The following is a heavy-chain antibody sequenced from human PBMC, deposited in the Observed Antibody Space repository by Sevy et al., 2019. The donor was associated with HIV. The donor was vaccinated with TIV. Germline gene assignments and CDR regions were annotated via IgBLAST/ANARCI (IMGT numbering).Heavy chain of an antibody. CDR1: GGSISSYY. V-gene: IGHV4-59*01. D-gene: IGHD2-2*01. Sequence: SETLSLTCTVSGGSISSYYWSWIRQPPGKGLEWIGYIYYSGSTNYNPSLKSRVTISVNTSKNQFSLKLSSVTAADTAVYYWARTFLGYCSSTSCYGNWFDPWGQGTLVTVSS. J-gene: IGHJ5*02. CDR2: IYYSGST. CDR3: ARTFLGYCSSTSCYGNWFDP.